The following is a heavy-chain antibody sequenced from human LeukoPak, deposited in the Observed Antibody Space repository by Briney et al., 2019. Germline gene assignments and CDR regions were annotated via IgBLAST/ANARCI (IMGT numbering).Heavy chain of an antibody. D-gene: IGHD6-13*01. CDR2: IYYSGST. CDR1: SGSISSYY. V-gene: IGHV4-59*01. J-gene: IGHJ6*03. Sequence: PSETLSLTCTVSSGSISSYYWSWIRQPPGKGLEWIGYIYYSGSTNYNPSLKSRVTISVDTSKNQFSLKLSSVTAADTAVYYCAREIVYSSSWYEGSYYYYYYMDVWGKGTTVTVSS. CDR3: AREIVYSSSWYEGSYYYYYYMDV.